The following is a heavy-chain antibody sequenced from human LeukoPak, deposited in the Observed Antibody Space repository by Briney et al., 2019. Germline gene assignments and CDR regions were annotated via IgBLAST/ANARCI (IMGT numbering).Heavy chain of an antibody. Sequence: GASVKVSCKASGGTFSTYAISWVRQAPGQGLEWMGWINPNSGGTNYAQKFQGRVTMTRDTSISTAYMELSRLRSDDTAVYYCARGGLEFLEWLLSYMDVWGKGTTVTISS. CDR1: GGTFSTYA. D-gene: IGHD3-3*01. V-gene: IGHV1-2*02. CDR2: INPNSGGT. CDR3: ARGGLEFLEWLLSYMDV. J-gene: IGHJ6*03.